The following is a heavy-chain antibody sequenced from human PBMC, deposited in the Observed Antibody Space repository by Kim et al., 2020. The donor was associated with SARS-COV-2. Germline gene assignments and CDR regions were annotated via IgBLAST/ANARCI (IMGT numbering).Heavy chain of an antibody. V-gene: IGHV3-23*01. CDR3: AKASMTTVTIYDP. J-gene: IGHJ5*02. CDR2: ISGSGGGT. Sequence: GGSLRLSCAASGFTFSSYAMSWVRQAPGKGLEWVSTISGSGGGTYYADSVKGRFTISRDNSKNTLYLQINSLRAEDTAVYYCAKASMTTVTIYDPWGQGTLVTVSS. CDR1: GFTFSSYA. D-gene: IGHD4-17*01.